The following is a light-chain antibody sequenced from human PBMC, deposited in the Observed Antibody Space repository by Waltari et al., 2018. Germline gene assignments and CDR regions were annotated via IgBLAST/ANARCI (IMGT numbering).Light chain of an antibody. J-gene: IGKJ2*01. CDR1: QSVLYSSNNKNY. V-gene: IGKV4-1*01. CDR3: QHYYSTPYT. CDR2: WAS. Sequence: DIVMTHSPDSLAVSLGERATINCKSSQSVLYSSNNKNYLAWYQQKPGQPPKLLIYWASTRESGVPDRFSGSGSGTDFTLTISSLQAEDVAIYYCQHYYSTPYTFGQGTKLEIK.